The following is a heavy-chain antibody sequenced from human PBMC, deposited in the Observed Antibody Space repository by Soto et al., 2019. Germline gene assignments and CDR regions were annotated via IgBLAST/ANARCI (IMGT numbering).Heavy chain of an antibody. D-gene: IGHD3-10*01. V-gene: IGHV3-23*01. J-gene: IGHJ3*02. CDR1: GFTFSSYA. CDR2: ISGSGGNT. Sequence: GGSLRLSCAASGFTFSSYAMSWVRQAPGKGLEWVSAISGSGGNTYYADSVKGRFTISRDNSKNTLYLQMNSLRAEDTAVYYCAKVTPALRTNSGAFDIWGQGTMVTVSS. CDR3: AKVTPALRTNSGAFDI.